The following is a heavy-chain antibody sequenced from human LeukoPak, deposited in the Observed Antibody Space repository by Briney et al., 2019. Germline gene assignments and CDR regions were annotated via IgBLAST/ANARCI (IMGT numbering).Heavy chain of an antibody. CDR2: IDPSDSYT. J-gene: IGHJ6*04. Sequence: GESLKISCKGSGYSFTSYWISWVRQMPGKGLEWMGRIDPSDSYTNYSPSFQGHVTISADKSIGTAYLQWGSLKASDTAMYYCASRPIQLWKDDYGMDVWGKGTTVTVSS. V-gene: IGHV5-10-1*01. D-gene: IGHD5-18*01. CDR3: ASRPIQLWKDDYGMDV. CDR1: GYSFTSYW.